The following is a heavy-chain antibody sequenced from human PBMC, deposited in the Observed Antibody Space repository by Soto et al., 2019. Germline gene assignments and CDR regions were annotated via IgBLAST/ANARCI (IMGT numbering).Heavy chain of an antibody. D-gene: IGHD4-4*01. J-gene: IGHJ6*02. V-gene: IGHV1-69*13. CDR2: IIPIFGTA. Sequence: ASVKVSCKASGGTFSSYAISWVRQAPGQGLEWMGGIIPIFGTANYAQKFQGRVTITADESTSTAYMELSSLRSEDTAVYYCARFRDYGGNYPKHYYYGMDVWGQWTTVTVSS. CDR1: GGTFSSYA. CDR3: ARFRDYGGNYPKHYYYGMDV.